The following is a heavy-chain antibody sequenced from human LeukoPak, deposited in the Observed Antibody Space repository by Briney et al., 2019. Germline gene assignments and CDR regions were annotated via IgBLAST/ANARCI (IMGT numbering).Heavy chain of an antibody. V-gene: IGHV3-21*01. CDR2: INSSSSYI. D-gene: IGHD1-26*01. J-gene: IGHJ4*02. CDR1: GFTFSIYS. CDR3: VKEPSGNYFYFGY. Sequence: GSLRLSCAASGFTFSIYSMNWVRQAPGKGLEGVSSINSSSSYIYYTHSVKGLFTISRDNSKVTLYLQMTSLRPEDTAIYYCVKEPSGNYFYFGYWGKRILVTV.